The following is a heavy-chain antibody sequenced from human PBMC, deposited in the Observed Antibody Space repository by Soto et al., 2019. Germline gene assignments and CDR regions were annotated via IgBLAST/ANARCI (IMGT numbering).Heavy chain of an antibody. CDR3: ARYCSSTSCYYYYGMDV. Sequence: SETLSLTCAVYGGSFSGYYWSWIRQPPGKGLEWIGEINHSGSTNYNPSLKGRVTISVDTSKNQFSLKLSSVTAADTAVYYCARYCSSTSCYYYYGMDVWGQGTTVTVSS. CDR1: GGSFSGYY. D-gene: IGHD2-2*01. V-gene: IGHV4-34*01. CDR2: INHSGST. J-gene: IGHJ6*02.